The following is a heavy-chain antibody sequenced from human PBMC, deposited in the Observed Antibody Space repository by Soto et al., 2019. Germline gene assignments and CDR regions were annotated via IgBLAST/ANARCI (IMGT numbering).Heavy chain of an antibody. CDR1: GYTFTSYY. D-gene: IGHD5-12*01. CDR2: INPSGGST. V-gene: IGHV1-46*01. CDR3: ARCGLRFHTPFDY. J-gene: IGHJ4*02. Sequence: QVQLVQSGAEVKKPGASVKVSCKASGYTFTSYYMHWVRQAPGQGLEWMGIINPSGGSTSYAQKSQGRDTTTRDTATSTAYMELSSLRSEDTAVYYGARCGLRFHTPFDYWGQGTLVTVSS.